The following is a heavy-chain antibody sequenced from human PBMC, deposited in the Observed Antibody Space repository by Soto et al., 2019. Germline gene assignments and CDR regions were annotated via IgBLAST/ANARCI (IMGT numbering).Heavy chain of an antibody. V-gene: IGHV3-21*01. CDR3: VRARSTDSRPDY. D-gene: IGHD3-22*01. CDR1: VFTFSLYS. Sequence: GGSLRFSCASSVFTFSLYSMIWVRQAPGKGLEWVASITSSSSYIYYEDSLKGRFTISRDNAKNSLFLQLDSLRAEDTAVYFCVRARSTDSRPDYWGQGTLVTVSS. CDR2: ITSSSSYI. J-gene: IGHJ4*02.